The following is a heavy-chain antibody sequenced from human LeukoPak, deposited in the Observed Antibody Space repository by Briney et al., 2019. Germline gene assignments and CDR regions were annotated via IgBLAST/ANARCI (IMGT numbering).Heavy chain of an antibody. CDR3: ARDPQWLGDNGDY. CDR1: GGSISSYY. V-gene: IGHV4-59*01. D-gene: IGHD6-19*01. J-gene: IGHJ4*02. CDR2: IYYSGST. Sequence: SETLSLTCTVSGGSISSYYWSWIRQPPGKGLEWIGYIYYSGSTNYNPSLKSRVTISVDTSKNQFSLKLSSVTAADTAVYYCARDPQWLGDNGDYWGQGTLVTVSS.